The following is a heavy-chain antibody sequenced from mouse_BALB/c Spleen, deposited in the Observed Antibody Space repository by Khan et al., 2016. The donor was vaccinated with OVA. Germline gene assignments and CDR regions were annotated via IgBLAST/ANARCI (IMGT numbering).Heavy chain of an antibody. V-gene: IGHV5-12-1*01. CDR3: TRRPGYFDF. CDR1: GFGFSSYD. Sequence: EVELVESGGGLVKPGGSLKLSCTASGFGFSSYDMYWVRQTPEKGLEWVAYISSDGDSPYSPDTVKGRFTISRDNAKNTLYLQMSSLKTEDTAMSYCTRRPGYFDFWGAGTTVTVSS. CDR2: ISSDGDSP. J-gene: IGHJ1*01.